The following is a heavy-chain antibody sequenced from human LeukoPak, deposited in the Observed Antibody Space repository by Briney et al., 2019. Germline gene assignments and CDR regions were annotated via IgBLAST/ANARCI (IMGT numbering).Heavy chain of an antibody. CDR3: ARGREAFDI. CDR1: GYIFTGYY. J-gene: IGHJ3*02. V-gene: IGHV1-18*04. Sequence: ASVKVSCKASGYIFTGYYMHWVRQAPGQGLEWMGWISAYNGNTNNAQKLQGRVTMTTDTSTSTAYMELRSLRSDDTAVYYCARGREAFDIWGQGTMVTVSS. CDR2: ISAYNGNT. D-gene: IGHD1-26*01.